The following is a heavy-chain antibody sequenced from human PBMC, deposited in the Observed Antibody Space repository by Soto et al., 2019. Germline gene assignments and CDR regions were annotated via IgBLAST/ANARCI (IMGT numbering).Heavy chain of an antibody. CDR2: SFSSGGT. Sequence: PGGSLRLSCAAVGFTLDKYTMGWVRQAPGKGLEWVAESFSSGGTQYADSVKGRFTISRDNSRNMVFLQMNGLRVEDTALYYCARDREPDGIWTFDSWGQGALVTVSS. CDR3: ARDREPDGIWTFDS. CDR1: GFTLDKYT. D-gene: IGHD3-9*01. J-gene: IGHJ4*02. V-gene: IGHV3-53*01.